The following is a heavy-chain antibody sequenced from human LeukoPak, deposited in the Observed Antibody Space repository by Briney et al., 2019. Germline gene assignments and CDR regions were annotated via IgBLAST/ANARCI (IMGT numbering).Heavy chain of an antibody. V-gene: IGHV3-7*01. J-gene: IGHJ4*02. Sequence: GGSLRLSCAASGFSFSSFWMGWVRQAPGKGLEWVASMNQDAGEKHYLDSIKGRFIISRDNARNSAYLQMNGLRAEDTAVYYCARSTGWYPFPDYWGQGTLVTVSS. CDR1: GFSFSSFW. CDR2: MNQDAGEK. CDR3: ARSTGWYPFPDY. D-gene: IGHD6-19*01.